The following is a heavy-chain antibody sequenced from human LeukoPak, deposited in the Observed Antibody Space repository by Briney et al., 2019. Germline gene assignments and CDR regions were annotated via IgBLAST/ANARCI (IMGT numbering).Heavy chain of an antibody. J-gene: IGHJ4*02. CDR3: GRAYAPYHFDY. Sequence: GGSLRLSCAASGFTFSSYSVSWVRQAPGKGLEWVSSISSSSSNIYYAAAVKGRFTITRDNDKNSLYLQMNSLRAEDTAVYYCGRAYAPYHFDYWGQGTLVTVSS. V-gene: IGHV3-21*01. D-gene: IGHD2-2*01. CDR2: ISSSSSNI. CDR1: GFTFSSYS.